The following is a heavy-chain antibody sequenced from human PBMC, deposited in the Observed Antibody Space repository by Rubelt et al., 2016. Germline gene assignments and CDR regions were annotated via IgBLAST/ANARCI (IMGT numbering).Heavy chain of an antibody. Sequence: QVQLVQSGAEVKKPGASVKVSCKASGYTFTSYYMHWVRQAPGQGLEWMGIINPSGGSTTYAQKFQGRVTMTRDTSTSPVYMDLSSLRCEDTAVYYCARVGFYYDSGSYVDWGQGTLVTVSS. CDR1: GYTFTSYY. CDR3: ARVGFYYDSGSYVD. V-gene: IGHV1-46*01. CDR2: INPSGGST. J-gene: IGHJ4*02. D-gene: IGHD3-10*01.